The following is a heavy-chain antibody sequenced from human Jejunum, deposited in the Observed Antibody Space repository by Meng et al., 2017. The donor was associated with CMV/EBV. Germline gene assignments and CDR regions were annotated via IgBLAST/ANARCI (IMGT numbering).Heavy chain of an antibody. V-gene: IGHV3-66*02. Sequence: SGFTVSANYMGWVRQAPGKGLEWVSAIYSPSTTYYADSLKGRFTISRDTSKNTVYLQLNSLRTEDTAIYYCAKGRESCGGGSCYPDYWGQGTLVTVSS. CDR3: AKGRESCGGGSCYPDY. CDR1: GFTVSANY. D-gene: IGHD2-15*01. CDR2: IYSPSTT. J-gene: IGHJ4*02.